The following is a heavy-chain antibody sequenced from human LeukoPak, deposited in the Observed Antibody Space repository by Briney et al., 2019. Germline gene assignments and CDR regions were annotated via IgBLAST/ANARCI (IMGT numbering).Heavy chain of an antibody. J-gene: IGHJ4*02. V-gene: IGHV3-30*18. D-gene: IGHD6-13*01. CDR2: ISYDGGTK. CDR3: AKTQSSSWYYFDY. CDR1: GFNFSSYG. Sequence: GGSLRLSCAASGFNFSSYGMHWVRQAPGKGLEWVAVISYDGGTKYYADSVKGRLTISRDNSKNTLYLQMNSLRAEDTAVYYCAKTQSSSWYYFDYWGQGTLVTVSS.